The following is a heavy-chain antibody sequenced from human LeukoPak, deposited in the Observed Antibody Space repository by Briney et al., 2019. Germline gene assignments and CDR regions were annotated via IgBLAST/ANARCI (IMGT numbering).Heavy chain of an antibody. Sequence: ASVKVSCKASGYTFTAHAVHWVRQAPGQRLEWMGWINVANGDTGHSQKFQDRVTITRDTSASTGYMEMSSLISEDTAVYYCASKPRGESRPFDYWGQGTLVTVSS. D-gene: IGHD3-16*01. J-gene: IGHJ4*02. CDR2: INVANGDT. CDR3: ASKPRGESRPFDY. V-gene: IGHV1-3*01. CDR1: GYTFTAHA.